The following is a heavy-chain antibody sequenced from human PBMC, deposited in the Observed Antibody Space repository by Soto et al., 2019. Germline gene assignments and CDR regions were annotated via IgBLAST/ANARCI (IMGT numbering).Heavy chain of an antibody. CDR2: INESGST. CDR1: GQSFSGHS. J-gene: IGHJ4*02. D-gene: IGHD1-1*01. V-gene: IGHV4-34*01. CDR3: ARGSGIVALPGELEDVNYDY. Sequence: QVQLQQWGAGLVKPSETLSLSCAVYGQSFSGHSWAWIRQPPGKGLEWIGEINESGSTYYNPSLKSRVTIPTDTSKNQFSRKLSSVSAADTAAYFCARGSGIVALPGELEDVNYDYWGQGTLVNVSS.